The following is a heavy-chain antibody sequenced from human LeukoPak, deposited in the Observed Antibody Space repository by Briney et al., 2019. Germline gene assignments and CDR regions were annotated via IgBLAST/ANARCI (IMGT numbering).Heavy chain of an antibody. V-gene: IGHV1-69*04. J-gene: IGHJ4*02. CDR3: ASPLVYSSGGPGNYYFDY. CDR2: IIPILGIA. Sequence: ASVKVSCKASGGTFSSYAISWVRQAPGQGLEWMGRIIPILGIANYAQKFQGRVTITADKSTSTAYMELSSLRSEDTAVYYCASPLVYSSGGPGNYYFDYWGQGTLVTVSS. D-gene: IGHD6-19*01. CDR1: GGTFSSYA.